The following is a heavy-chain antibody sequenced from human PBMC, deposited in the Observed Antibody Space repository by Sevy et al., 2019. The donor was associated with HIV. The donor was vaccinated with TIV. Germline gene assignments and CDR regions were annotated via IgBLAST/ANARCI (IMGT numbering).Heavy chain of an antibody. CDR3: ARSPGSVVVAGDYYFDY. V-gene: IGHV1-69*06. J-gene: IGHJ4*02. CDR1: GGTFSSYA. Sequence: ASVKVSCKASGGTFSSYAISWVRQAPGQGLEWMGGIIPIFGTANYAQKFQGRVTITADKSTSTAYMELSSLRSEDTAVYYCARSPGSVVVAGDYYFDYWGQGTLVTVSS. CDR2: IIPIFGTA. D-gene: IGHD6-19*01.